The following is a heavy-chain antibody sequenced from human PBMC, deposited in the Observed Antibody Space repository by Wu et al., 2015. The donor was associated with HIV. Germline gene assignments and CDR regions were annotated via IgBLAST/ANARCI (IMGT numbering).Heavy chain of an antibody. CDR3: ARAYYDHLWGSYRFDY. J-gene: IGHJ4*02. CDR1: GASISRHY. Sequence: QVQLQESGPGLVKPSETLSLTCTVSGASISRHYWSWIRQPPGKGLEWIGNSYYTGNTKYNPSLKTRVTMSVDTSKNQFSPNLRSVIAADTAVYYCARAYYDHLWGSYRFDYWGQGTLVTVSS. CDR2: SYYTGNT. D-gene: IGHD3-16*02. V-gene: IGHV4-59*11.